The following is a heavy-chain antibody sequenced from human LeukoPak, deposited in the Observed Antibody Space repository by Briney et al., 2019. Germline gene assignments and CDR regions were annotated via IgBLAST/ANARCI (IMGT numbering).Heavy chain of an antibody. Sequence: PGGSLRLSCVLSGFTFSSAPMNWVRQAPGKGLEWVSTSGTDGDTYYADSVKGRFTISRDNSKNKVHLQMTSLRVEDTAVHYCATKTPGNYPYDYWGQGTLVIVSP. CDR2: SGTDGDT. CDR3: ATKTPGNYPYDY. V-gene: IGHV3-23*01. J-gene: IGHJ4*02. D-gene: IGHD3-22*01. CDR1: GFTFSSAP.